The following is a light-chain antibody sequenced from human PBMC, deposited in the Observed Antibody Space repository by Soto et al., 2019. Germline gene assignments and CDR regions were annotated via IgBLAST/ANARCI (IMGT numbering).Light chain of an antibody. Sequence: EIVLTQSPGTLSLSPGERATLSCRASQRVSRNYLGWYQQKVGQPPRLLIYGASSRAAGIPDRYSGSGSGTDFTLTITRLESQAFVVYQGQQCSNSPLTLGGGTKVEL. V-gene: IGKV3-20*01. J-gene: IGKJ4*01. CDR1: QRVSRNY. CDR2: GAS. CDR3: QQCSNSPLT.